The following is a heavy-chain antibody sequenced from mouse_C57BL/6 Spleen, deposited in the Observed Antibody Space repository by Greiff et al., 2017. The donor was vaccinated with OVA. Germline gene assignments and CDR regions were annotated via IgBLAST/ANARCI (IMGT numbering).Heavy chain of an antibody. Sequence: EVKLVESEGGLVQPGSSMKLSCTASGFTFSDYYMAWVRQVPEKGLEWVANINYDGSSTYYLDSLKSRFIISRDNAKNILYLQMSSLKSEDTATYYCARDRRYFDDWGQGTTLTVSS. V-gene: IGHV5-16*01. J-gene: IGHJ2*01. CDR1: GFTFSDYY. CDR3: ARDRRYFDD. CDR2: INYDGSST.